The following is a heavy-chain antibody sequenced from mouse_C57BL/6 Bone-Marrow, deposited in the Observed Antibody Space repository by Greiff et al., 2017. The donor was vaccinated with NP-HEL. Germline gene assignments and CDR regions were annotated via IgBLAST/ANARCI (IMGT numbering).Heavy chain of an antibody. CDR3: ARKGTWERYFDV. Sequence: VQLQQSGAELVRPGSSVKMSCKTSGYTFTSYGIHWVKQRPGQGLEWIGDIYTGNGYTEYNEKFKGKATLTSDTSSSTAYMQLSSLTSEDSAIYFCARKGTWERYFDVWGTGTTVTVSS. V-gene: IGHV1-58*01. CDR2: IYTGNGYT. D-gene: IGHD4-1*01. J-gene: IGHJ1*03. CDR1: GYTFTSYG.